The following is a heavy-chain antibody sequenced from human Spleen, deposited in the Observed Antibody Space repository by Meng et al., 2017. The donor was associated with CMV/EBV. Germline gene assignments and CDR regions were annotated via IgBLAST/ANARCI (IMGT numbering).Heavy chain of an antibody. Sequence: FTFDDYGMNWVRQSPEKGLEWISGTNWNGDSTVYAESVKGRFTISRDNAKNSLYLQMKNLRGEDTALYYCARLVVDANSPSYNWLDSWGQGTLVTVSS. V-gene: IGHV3-20*03. J-gene: IGHJ4*02. CDR2: TNWNGDST. D-gene: IGHD1-20*01. CDR1: FTFDDYG. CDR3: ARLVVDANSPSYNWLDS.